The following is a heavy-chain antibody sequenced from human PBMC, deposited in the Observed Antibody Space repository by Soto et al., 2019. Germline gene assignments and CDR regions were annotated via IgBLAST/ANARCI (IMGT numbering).Heavy chain of an antibody. V-gene: IGHV1-69*13. CDR2: TGSGTGPG. J-gene: IGHJ4*02. CDR3: ARRDSGGFYRFFDS. CDR1: GGSLSTNP. D-gene: IGHD2-15*01. Sequence: ASVKVSCKASGGSLSTNPISWVRQAPGQGLEWMGGTGSGTGPGNHAQKFQGRLTVTADESTSTVYMELTNLSSEDTAVYYCARRDSGGFYRFFDSWGQGTLVTVSS.